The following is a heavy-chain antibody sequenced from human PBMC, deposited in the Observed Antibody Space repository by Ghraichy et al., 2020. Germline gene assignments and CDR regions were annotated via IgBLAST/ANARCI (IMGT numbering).Heavy chain of an antibody. CDR2: ISGSGGST. CDR1: GFTFSSYA. CDR3: AKDRLMVVVPAAIMLAEDAFDI. V-gene: IGHV3-23*01. Sequence: GGSLRLSCAASGFTFSSYAMSWVRQAPGKGLEWVSAISGSGGSTYYADSVKGRFTISRDNSKNTLYLQMNSLRAEDTAVYYCAKDRLMVVVPAAIMLAEDAFDIWGQGTMVTVSS. J-gene: IGHJ3*02. D-gene: IGHD2-2*02.